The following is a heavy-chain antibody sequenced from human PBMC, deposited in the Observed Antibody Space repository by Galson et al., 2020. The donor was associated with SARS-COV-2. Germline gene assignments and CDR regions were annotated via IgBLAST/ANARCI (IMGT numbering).Heavy chain of an antibody. D-gene: IGHD3-22*01. V-gene: IGHV4-34*01. CDR1: GGSFSDYY. J-gene: IGHJ4*02. CDR3: ARGNRDMNMILGVITAVNYHFDC. CDR2: VNHSGTT. Sequence: SETLSLTCAASGGSFSDYYWTWIRKPPGKGLEWIGEVNHSGTTKNNSSLKSRVTISVDTSKNQFSLTLSSVTAADTAVYYCARGNRDMNMILGVITAVNYHFDCLGQGTLVTVAS.